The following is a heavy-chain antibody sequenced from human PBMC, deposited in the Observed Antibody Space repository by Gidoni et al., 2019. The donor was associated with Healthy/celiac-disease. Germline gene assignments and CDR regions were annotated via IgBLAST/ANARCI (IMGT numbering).Heavy chain of an antibody. V-gene: IGHV3-7*01. CDR3: ARGLSYGFH. J-gene: IGHJ4*02. Sequence: EVQLVESGGGLVQPGGSLRRSCAASGFTFSSYWMSWVRQAPGQGLEWVANIKQDGREKYYVDSVKGRFTISRDNAKNSLYLQMNSLRAEDTAVYYCARGLSYGFHWGQGTLVTVSS. CDR2: IKQDGREK. CDR1: GFTFSSYW. D-gene: IGHD3-3*01.